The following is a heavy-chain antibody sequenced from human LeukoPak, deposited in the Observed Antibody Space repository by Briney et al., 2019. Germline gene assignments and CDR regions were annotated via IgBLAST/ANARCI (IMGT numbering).Heavy chain of an antibody. J-gene: IGHJ4*02. CDR3: ARASPGQYSSPSPGDY. Sequence: SGGSLRLSCAASGFTFSDYYMSWIRQAPGKGLEWVSYISSSSSYTNYADSVKGRFTISRDNAKNSLYLQMNSLRAEDTAVYYCARASPGQYSSPSPGDYWGQGTLVTVSS. CDR2: ISSSSSYT. CDR1: GFTFSDYY. D-gene: IGHD6-6*01. V-gene: IGHV3-11*06.